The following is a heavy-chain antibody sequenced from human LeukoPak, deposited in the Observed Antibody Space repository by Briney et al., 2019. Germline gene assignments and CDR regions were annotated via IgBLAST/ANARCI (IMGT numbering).Heavy chain of an antibody. V-gene: IGHV4-34*01. Sequence: PSETLSLTCAVYGGSFSGYYWSWIRQPPGKGLEWIGEINHSGSTNYNPSLKSRVTISVDTSKNQFSLKLSSVTAADTAVYYCARSGGCSGGSCYSGIGSYWGQGTLVTVSS. CDR2: INHSGST. J-gene: IGHJ4*02. CDR3: ARSGGCSGGSCYSGIGSY. CDR1: GGSFSGYY. D-gene: IGHD2-15*01.